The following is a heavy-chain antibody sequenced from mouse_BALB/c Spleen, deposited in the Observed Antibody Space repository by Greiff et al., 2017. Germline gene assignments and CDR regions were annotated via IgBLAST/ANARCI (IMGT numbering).Heavy chain of an antibody. CDR2: IISNGGST. Sequence: EVQLQESGGGLVQPGGSLSLSCAASGFTFSSDGMSWVRQTPDERLELVATIISNGGSTYYPDSVKGRFTISRDTAKNTLYLQMSSLTSEDTAMYECATGTDYDVWFAYWGQGTLVTVSA. CDR1: GFTFSSDG. CDR3: ATGTDYDVWFAY. J-gene: IGHJ3*01. D-gene: IGHD2-4*01. V-gene: IGHV5-6-3*01.